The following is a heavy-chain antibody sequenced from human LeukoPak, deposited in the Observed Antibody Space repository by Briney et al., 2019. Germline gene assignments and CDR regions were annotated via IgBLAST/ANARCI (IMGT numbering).Heavy chain of an antibody. V-gene: IGHV4-39*07. Sequence: SETLSLTCTVSGGSISSSNYYWGWIRQPPGKGLEWFGSIFYSGSTYYNPSLKSRVTISVDTSKKQFSLKLNSVTAADTAVYYCARDLRVVVTAIFDFWGQGTLVTVSS. CDR2: IFYSGST. D-gene: IGHD2-21*02. J-gene: IGHJ4*02. CDR3: ARDLRVVVTAIFDF. CDR1: GGSISSSNYY.